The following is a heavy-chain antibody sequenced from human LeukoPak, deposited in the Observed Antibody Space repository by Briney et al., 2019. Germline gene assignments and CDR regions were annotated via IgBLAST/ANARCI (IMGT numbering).Heavy chain of an antibody. J-gene: IGHJ4*02. V-gene: IGHV4-34*01. CDR1: GGSFSGYY. CDR2: INHSGST. Sequence: SETLSLTCAVYGGSFSGYYWSWIRQPPGKGLEWIGEINHSGSTNYNPSLKSRVTISVDTSKNQFSLKLSSVTAADTAVYYCAGGVRYCSSTSCSRLIDYWGQGTLVTVSS. CDR3: AGGVRYCSSTSCSRLIDY. D-gene: IGHD2-2*01.